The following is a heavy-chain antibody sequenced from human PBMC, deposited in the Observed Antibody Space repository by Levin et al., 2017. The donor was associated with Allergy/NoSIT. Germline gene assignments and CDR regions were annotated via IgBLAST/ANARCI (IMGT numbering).Heavy chain of an antibody. D-gene: IGHD3-10*01. J-gene: IGHJ6*02. CDR3: ARDTYGSGTDYFNYYGMDL. CDR2: ISSDGVNK. CDR1: GFSFNRYA. Sequence: AGGSLRLSCAASGFSFNRYAIHWVRQAPGKGLEWVAVISSDGVNKYYADSVKGRFTISRDNSKNTLYLQMNSLKAEDTAVYYCARDTYGSGTDYFNYYGMDLWGQGTTVTVSS. V-gene: IGHV3-30*04.